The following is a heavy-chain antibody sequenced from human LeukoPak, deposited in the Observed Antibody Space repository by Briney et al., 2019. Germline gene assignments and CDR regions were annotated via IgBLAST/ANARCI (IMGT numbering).Heavy chain of an antibody. J-gene: IGHJ4*02. CDR3: ARYGGRTVTTSDY. Sequence: ASVKVSCKASGYTFTGYYMHWVRQAPGQGLEWMGWINPNSGGKNYAQKFQGRVTMTRDTSISTAYMELSRLRSDDTAVYYCARYGGRTVTTSDYWGQGTLVTVSS. CDR2: INPNSGGK. V-gene: IGHV1-2*02. CDR1: GYTFTGYY. D-gene: IGHD4-17*01.